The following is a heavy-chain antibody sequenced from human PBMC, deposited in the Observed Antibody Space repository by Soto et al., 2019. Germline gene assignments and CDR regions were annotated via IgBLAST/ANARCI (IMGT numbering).Heavy chain of an antibody. CDR3: ARGHAEALTTFWFDP. J-gene: IGHJ5*02. CDR1: GYTFTSYY. D-gene: IGHD3-9*01. Sequence: ASVKVSCKASGYTFTSYYINWVRQATGQGLEWMGWMNPNSGNTGYAQKFQGRVTMTRNTSISTAYMELSSLRSEDMAVYYCARGHAEALTTFWFDPWGQGTLVTVSS. V-gene: IGHV1-8*01. CDR2: MNPNSGNT.